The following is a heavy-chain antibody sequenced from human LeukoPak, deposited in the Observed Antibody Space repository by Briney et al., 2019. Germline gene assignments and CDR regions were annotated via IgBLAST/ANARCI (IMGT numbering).Heavy chain of an antibody. D-gene: IGHD6-19*01. V-gene: IGHV3-7*01. CDR1: GFTFSNSF. CDR2: IKKDGSDH. J-gene: IGHJ4*02. CDR3: AKGGWYPDY. Sequence: GGSLRLSCAASGFTFSNSFMSWVRQSPGMGLEWVAYIKKDGSDHFYVDPVKGRFTISRDNAKDSLDLQMNSLQVEDTAVYYCAKGGWYPDYWGLGSLVTVSS.